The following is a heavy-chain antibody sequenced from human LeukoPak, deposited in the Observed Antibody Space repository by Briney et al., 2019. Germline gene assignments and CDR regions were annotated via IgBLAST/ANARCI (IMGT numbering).Heavy chain of an antibody. CDR2: ISGSGGST. D-gene: IGHD1-14*01. J-gene: IGHJ4*02. CDR1: GFTFSSYA. CDR3: AKPKDNPLYYFDY. Sequence: GGSLRLSCAASGFTFSSYAMSWVRQAPGKGLEWVSGISGSGGSTYYADSVKGRFTISRDNSKNRLYLQMNSLRAEDTAVYYCAKPKDNPLYYFDYWGQGTLVTVSS. V-gene: IGHV3-23*01.